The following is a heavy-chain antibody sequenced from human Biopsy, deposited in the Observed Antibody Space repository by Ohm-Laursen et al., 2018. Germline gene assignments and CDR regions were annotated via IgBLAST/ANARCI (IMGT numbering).Heavy chain of an antibody. D-gene: IGHD3-10*01. V-gene: IGHV3-11*01. Sequence: SLRLSGAASGFTFGDYYMSWIRQAPGKGLEWLSYISGSGVTKMYADSVKGRFTVSRDNAKNSLYLEMNNLTVEDTAVYYCATDGAGSYNENWGQGTLVSVSS. CDR1: GFTFGDYY. J-gene: IGHJ4*02. CDR3: ATDGAGSYNEN. CDR2: ISGSGVTK.